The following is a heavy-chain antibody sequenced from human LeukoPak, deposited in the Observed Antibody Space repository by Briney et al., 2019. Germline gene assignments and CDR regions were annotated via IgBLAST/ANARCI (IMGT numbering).Heavy chain of an antibody. Sequence: SVKVSCKASGGTFSSFAISWVRQAPGQGLEWMGGFIPIFGSTKYAQKFQGRVSITADEYTSTAYMELSSLRSDDTAVYYCARAHVVVLGAALGGMDVWGQGTTVTVSS. J-gene: IGHJ6*02. CDR2: FIPIFGST. D-gene: IGHD2-15*01. V-gene: IGHV1-69*13. CDR1: GGTFSSFA. CDR3: ARAHVVVLGAALGGMDV.